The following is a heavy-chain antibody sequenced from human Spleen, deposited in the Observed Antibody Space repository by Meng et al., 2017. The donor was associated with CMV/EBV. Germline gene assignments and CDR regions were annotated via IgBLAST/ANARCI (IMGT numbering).Heavy chain of an antibody. CDR1: GGTISGYA. V-gene: IGHV1-69*04. J-gene: IGHJ5*02. Sequence: GGTISGYAISWVRQAPGQGLEWMGRIVPILGIINYAQKFQGTVTITADRSTGTAYMELSSLRSEDTAVYYCARSLYPYAPEKTRFDPWGQGTLVTVSS. CDR3: ARSLYPYAPEKTRFDP. D-gene: IGHD2-2*02. CDR2: IVPILGII.